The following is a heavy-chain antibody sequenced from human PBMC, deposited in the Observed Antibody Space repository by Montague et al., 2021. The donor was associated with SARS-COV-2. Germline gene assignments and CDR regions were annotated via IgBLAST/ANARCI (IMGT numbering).Heavy chain of an antibody. J-gene: IGHJ4*02. V-gene: IGHV4-34*01. CDR1: DWSFSASS. Sequence: SETLSLTCAVYDWSFSASSLPLTRHPPGKGLEWTGEINHLGNTYSNPSLKSRVTISVHTSKNQFSLKLTSVTAADTAVYYCARGRQHINMVVVVVTGGEYYFDFWGQGTLVA. CDR2: INHLGNT. CDR3: ARGRQHINMVVVVVTGGEYYFDF. D-gene: IGHD3-22*01.